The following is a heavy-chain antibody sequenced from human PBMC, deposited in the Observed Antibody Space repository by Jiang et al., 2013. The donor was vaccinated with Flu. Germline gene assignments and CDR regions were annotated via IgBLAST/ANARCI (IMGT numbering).Heavy chain of an antibody. J-gene: IGHJ3*01. D-gene: IGHD3-3*01. CDR1: W. CDR2: IYPGDSET. V-gene: IGHV5-51*01. CDR3: ARQLNWGDFWGGFYQRGFDV. Sequence: WIAWVRQVPGKGLEWMAMIYPGDSETTYSPSFQGQVTISADKSITTAYLQWNSLKASDTAMYYCARQLNWGDFWGGFYQRGFDVWGQGTMVTVSS.